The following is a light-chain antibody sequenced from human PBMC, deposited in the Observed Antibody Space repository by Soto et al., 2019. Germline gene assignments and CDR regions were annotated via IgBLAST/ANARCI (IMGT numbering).Light chain of an antibody. J-gene: IGLJ7*01. CDR1: SSNIGSNT. V-gene: IGLV1-44*01. CDR3: AAWDGSLNGVV. Sequence: QSVLTQPPSASETPGQRVIISCSGGSSNIGSNTVNWYQQVPGTAPKLLIYNENQRPSGVPDRFSGSKSGTSASLAISGLQSEDEAYYYCAAWDGSLNGVVFGGGTQLNVL. CDR2: NEN.